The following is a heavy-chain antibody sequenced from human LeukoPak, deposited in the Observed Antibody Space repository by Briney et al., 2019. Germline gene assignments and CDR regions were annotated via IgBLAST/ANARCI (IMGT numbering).Heavy chain of an antibody. D-gene: IGHD6-6*01. CDR3: ARAPAARPVDY. Sequence: GGSLRLSCAASGFSISSSAMNWVRQAPGKGLEWVSSINNVASHIYYAGSVRGRFTISRDNAKNSVYLQMNSLRAEDTAVYFCARAPAARPVDYWGQGTLLTVSS. J-gene: IGHJ4*02. V-gene: IGHV3-21*01. CDR1: GFSISSSA. CDR2: INNVASHI.